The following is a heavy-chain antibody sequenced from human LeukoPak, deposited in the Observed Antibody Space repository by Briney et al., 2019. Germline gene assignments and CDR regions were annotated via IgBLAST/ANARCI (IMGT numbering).Heavy chain of an antibody. V-gene: IGHV4-34*01. Sequence: KPSETLSLTCAVYGGSFSGYYWSWIRQPPGKGLEWIGEINHSGSTNYNSSLKSRVTISVDTSKNQFSLKLSSVTAADTAVYYCARGPPLYYDYVWGSYRWYYFDYWGQGTLVTVSS. J-gene: IGHJ4*02. CDR3: ARGPPLYYDYVWGSYRWYYFDY. CDR1: GGSFSGYY. D-gene: IGHD3-16*02. CDR2: INHSGST.